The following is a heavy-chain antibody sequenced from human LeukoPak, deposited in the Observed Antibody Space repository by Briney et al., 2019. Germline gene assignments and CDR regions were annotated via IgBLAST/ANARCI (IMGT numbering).Heavy chain of an antibody. J-gene: IGHJ5*02. V-gene: IGHV4-59*12. D-gene: IGHD3-10*01. CDR1: GGSINSYY. Sequence: SETLSLTCTVSGGSINSYYWSWIRQPPGKGLEWIGYIYYSGSTNYNPSLKSRVTISVDTSKNQFSPKLSSVTAADTAVYYCARDASGSYLSWFDPWGQGTLVTVSS. CDR2: IYYSGST. CDR3: ARDASGSYLSWFDP.